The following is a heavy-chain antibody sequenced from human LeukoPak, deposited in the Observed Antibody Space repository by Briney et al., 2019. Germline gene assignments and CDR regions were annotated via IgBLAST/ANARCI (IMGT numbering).Heavy chain of an antibody. V-gene: IGHV4-34*01. J-gene: IGHJ4*02. CDR2: INHSGSI. D-gene: IGHD6-13*01. CDR3: ARVSGIAAAGLLDY. Sequence: SETLSLTCAVYGGSFSGYYWSWIRQPPGKGLEWIGEINHSGSINNNPSLKSRVTISVDTSKNQFSLKLRSVTAADTAVYYCARVSGIAAAGLLDYWGQETLVTVSS. CDR1: GGSFSGYY.